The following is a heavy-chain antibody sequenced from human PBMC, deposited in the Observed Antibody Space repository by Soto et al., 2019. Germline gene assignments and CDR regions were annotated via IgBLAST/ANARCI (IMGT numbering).Heavy chain of an antibody. CDR2: ISGSGSTI. J-gene: IGHJ1*01. D-gene: IGHD2-8*01. CDR1: GFTFSSHE. V-gene: IGHV3-48*03. Sequence: PGGSLRLSCEATGFTFSSHEMNWIRQTPGKRLEWIAKISGSGSTINYADSVKGRFTISRDNVQRTLHLQMDSLRVEDTGVYYCAREGVYWGRGTLVTVSS. CDR3: AREGVY.